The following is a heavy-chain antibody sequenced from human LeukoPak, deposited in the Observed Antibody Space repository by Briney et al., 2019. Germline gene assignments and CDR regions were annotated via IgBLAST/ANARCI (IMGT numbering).Heavy chain of an antibody. CDR1: GGSISSSNW. V-gene: IGHV4-4*02. CDR3: ARDFGYCSGGSCSSAIDI. D-gene: IGHD2-15*01. CDR2: IYHSGST. J-gene: IGHJ3*02. Sequence: PSGTLSLTCAVSGGSISSSNWWSWVRQPPGKGLEWIGEIYHSGSTNYNPSLKSRVTISVDKSKNQFSLKLSSVTAADTAVYYCARDFGYCSGGSCSSAIDIWGQGTMVTVSS.